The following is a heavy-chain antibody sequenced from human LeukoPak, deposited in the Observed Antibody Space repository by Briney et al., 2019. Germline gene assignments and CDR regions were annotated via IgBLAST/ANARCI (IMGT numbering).Heavy chain of an antibody. V-gene: IGHV3-23*01. Sequence: EALSLTCAVYGGSFSGYYWSWVRQAPGKGLEWVSAISGSGGSTYYADSVKGRFTISRDNSKNTLYLQMNSLRAEDTAVYYCAKEPLHWGQGTLVTVSS. CDR2: ISGSGGST. J-gene: IGHJ4*02. CDR1: GGSFSGYY. CDR3: AKEPLH.